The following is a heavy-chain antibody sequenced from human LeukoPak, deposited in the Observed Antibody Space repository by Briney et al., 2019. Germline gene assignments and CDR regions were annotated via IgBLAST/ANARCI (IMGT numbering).Heavy chain of an antibody. V-gene: IGHV5-51*01. J-gene: IGHJ5*02. CDR2: IYPGDSHT. CDR1: GYRFTNYW. CDR3: AGAAVGTQSPMVGDWFDP. D-gene: IGHD6-13*01. Sequence: GESLKISCKGSGYRFTNYWIAWVRQMPGKGLEWMGIIYPGDSHTRYSPSFQGQVIISVDKSISTAYLQWNSLKASDSAVYYCAGAAVGTQSPMVGDWFDPWGQGTLVTVSS.